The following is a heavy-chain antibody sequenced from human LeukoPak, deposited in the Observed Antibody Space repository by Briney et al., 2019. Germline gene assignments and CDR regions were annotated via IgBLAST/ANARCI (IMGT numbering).Heavy chain of an antibody. J-gene: IGHJ5*02. CDR2: IYYSGST. V-gene: IGHV4-39*07. CDR1: GGSISSSSYY. CDR3: ARIARGFLNEQQLRWFDP. Sequence: SETLSLTCTVSGGSISSSSYYWGWIRQPPGKGLEWIGSIYYSGSTYYNPSLKSRVTISVDTSKNQFSLKLSSVTAADTAVYYCARIARGFLNEQQLRWFDPWGQGTLVTVSS. D-gene: IGHD6-13*01.